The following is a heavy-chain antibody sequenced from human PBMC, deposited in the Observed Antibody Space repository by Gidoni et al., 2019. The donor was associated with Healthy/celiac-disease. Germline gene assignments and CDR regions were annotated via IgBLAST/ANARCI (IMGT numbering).Heavy chain of an antibody. CDR1: GYTFTSYY. J-gene: IGHJ3*02. V-gene: IGHV1-46*03. CDR2: INPSGGST. D-gene: IGHD6-13*01. CDR3: ARDGIAAAGADAFDI. Sequence: QVQLVQSGAEVKKPGASVKVSCKASGYTFTSYYMQWVRPAPGQGLEWMGIINPSGGSTSYAQKFQGRVTMTRDTSTSTVYMELSSLRSEDTAVYYGARDGIAAAGADAFDIWGQGTMVTVSS.